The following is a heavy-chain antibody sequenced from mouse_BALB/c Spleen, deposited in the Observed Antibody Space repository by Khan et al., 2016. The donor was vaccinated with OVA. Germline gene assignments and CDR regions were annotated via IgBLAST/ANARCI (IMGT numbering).Heavy chain of an antibody. J-gene: IGHJ3*01. V-gene: IGHV1S56*01. CDR3: ARGEYGGFAY. Sequence: QVQLKQSGAELVKPGASVKLSCKASGYTFTSYDINWVRQRPEQGLEWIGWLFPGDGSTKYNEKFKDKATLTTDKSSSTAYMQLSMRTSEDSSVYLCARGEYGGFAYWGQGTLVTVSA. CDR2: LFPGDGST. D-gene: IGHD1-1*01. CDR1: GYTFTSYD.